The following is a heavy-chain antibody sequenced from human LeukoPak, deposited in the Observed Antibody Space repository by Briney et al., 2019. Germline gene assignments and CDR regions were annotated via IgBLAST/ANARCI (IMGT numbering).Heavy chain of an antibody. J-gene: IGHJ4*02. V-gene: IGHV1-18*01. D-gene: IGHD3-3*01. CDR1: GYTFTSYG. CDR3: ARALRFLEWLSNLDY. CDR2: ISAYNGNT. Sequence: ASVKVSCKASGYTFTSYGISWVRQAPGQGLEWMGWISAYNGNTNYAQKLQGRVTMTTDTSTSTAYMELRSLRSDDTAVHYCARALRFLEWLSNLDYWGQGTLVTVSS.